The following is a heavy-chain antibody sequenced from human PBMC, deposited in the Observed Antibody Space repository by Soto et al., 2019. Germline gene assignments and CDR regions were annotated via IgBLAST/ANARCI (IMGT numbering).Heavy chain of an antibody. V-gene: IGHV4-61*01. D-gene: IGHD3-22*01. Sequence: SETLSLTCTVSGGSVSSGSYYWSWIRQPPGKGLEWIGYIYYSGSTNYNLSLKSRVTISVDTSKNQFSLKLSSVTAADTAVYYCARYYYASSGARGFQHWGQGTLVTVSS. CDR3: ARYYYASSGARGFQH. CDR1: GGSVSSGSYY. J-gene: IGHJ1*01. CDR2: IYYSGST.